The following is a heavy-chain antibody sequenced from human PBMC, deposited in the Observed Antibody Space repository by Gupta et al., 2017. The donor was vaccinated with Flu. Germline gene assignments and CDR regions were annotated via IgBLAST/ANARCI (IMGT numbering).Heavy chain of an antibody. CDR2: SGSGGST. Sequence: SGSGGSTYYADSVKGRFTISRDNSKNTLYLQMISLRAEDTAVYYCAKGDWNPTYYGMDVWGQGTTVTVSS. D-gene: IGHD1-1*01. V-gene: IGHV3-23*01. J-gene: IGHJ6*02. CDR3: AKGDWNPTYYGMDV.